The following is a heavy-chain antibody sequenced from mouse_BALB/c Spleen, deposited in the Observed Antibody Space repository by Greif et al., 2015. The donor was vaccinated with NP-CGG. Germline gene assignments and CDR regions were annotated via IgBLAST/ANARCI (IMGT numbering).Heavy chain of an antibody. D-gene: IGHD3-1*01. CDR3: TRSGFYAMDY. Sequence: VQLQESGAELVKPGASVKLSCKASGYTFTSYYMYWVKQRPGQGLEWIGEINPSNGGTNFNEKFKSKATLTVDKSSSTAYMQLSSLTSEDSAVYYCTRSGFYAMDYWGQGTSVTASS. CDR2: INPSNGGT. J-gene: IGHJ4*01. V-gene: IGHV1S81*02. CDR1: GYTFTSYY.